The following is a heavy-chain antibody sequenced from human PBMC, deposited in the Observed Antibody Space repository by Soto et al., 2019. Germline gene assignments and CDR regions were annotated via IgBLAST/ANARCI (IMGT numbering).Heavy chain of an antibody. J-gene: IGHJ5*02. CDR3: ARYYYNDSSGYYFSWFDP. D-gene: IGHD3-22*01. V-gene: IGHV1-69*13. CDR2: IIPIFGTA. Sequence: SVKVSCKASGGTFSSYAISWVRQAPGQGLEWMGGIIPIFGTANYAQKFQGRVTITADESTSTAYMELSSLRSEDTAVYYCARYYYNDSSGYYFSWFDPWGQGTLVTVSS. CDR1: GGTFSSYA.